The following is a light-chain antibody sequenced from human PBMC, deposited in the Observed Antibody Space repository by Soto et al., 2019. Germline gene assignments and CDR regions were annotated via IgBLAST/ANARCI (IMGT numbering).Light chain of an antibody. CDR2: KAS. CDR3: QHYPTYPCT. V-gene: IGKV1-5*03. CDR1: QSISSW. Sequence: DIQMTQSPSILSASVGDRVTISCRASQSISSWLAWYQQKPGKAPNLLIHKASHLESGGHSRFSGSGAGTQFTLSVSSLQLVDFAIHYCQHYPTYPCTFGQGTKVEIK. J-gene: IGKJ1*01.